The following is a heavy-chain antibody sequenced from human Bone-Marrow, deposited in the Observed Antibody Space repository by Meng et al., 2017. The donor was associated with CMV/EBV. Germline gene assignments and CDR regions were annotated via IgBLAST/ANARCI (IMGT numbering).Heavy chain of an antibody. D-gene: IGHD2-2*01. Sequence: LTFSSYGMHWVRQAQGKGLEWVAVIWYDGSNKYYADSVKGRFTMSRDNSKNTLYLEMNSLRAEDTAVYYCAKEVDCSSTSCPSLDYWGQGTLVTVSS. V-gene: IGHV3-33*06. CDR2: IWYDGSNK. J-gene: IGHJ4*02. CDR1: LTFSSYG. CDR3: AKEVDCSSTSCPSLDY.